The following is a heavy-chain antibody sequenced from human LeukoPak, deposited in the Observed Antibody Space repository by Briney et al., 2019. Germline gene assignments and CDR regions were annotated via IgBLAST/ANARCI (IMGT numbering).Heavy chain of an antibody. CDR1: GFTFSSYA. CDR3: ARGLDWNHPDY. D-gene: IGHD1-1*01. V-gene: IGHV3-7*01. CDR2: IKQDGSEK. Sequence: GGSLRLSCAASGFTFSSYAMSWVRQAPGKGLEWVGNIKQDGSEKNYVDSVKGRFTISRDNAKNSVYLQMNSLRAEDTAVYYCARGLDWNHPDYWGQGTLVTVSS. J-gene: IGHJ4*02.